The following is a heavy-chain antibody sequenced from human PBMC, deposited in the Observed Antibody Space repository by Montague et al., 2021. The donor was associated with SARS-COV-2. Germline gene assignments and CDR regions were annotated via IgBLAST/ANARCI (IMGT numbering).Heavy chain of an antibody. Sequence: SETLSLTCTVSGGSITNYYWNWIRQPPGKGLEWIGYIFYTGSTNYNPSLKSRVTISVDTSKNQFSLKLTSVTAADTAVYYCARGTWQQINYWGQGTLVTVSS. CDR2: IFYTGST. D-gene: IGHD6-13*01. V-gene: IGHV4-59*13. CDR1: GGSITNYY. J-gene: IGHJ4*02. CDR3: ARGTWQQINY.